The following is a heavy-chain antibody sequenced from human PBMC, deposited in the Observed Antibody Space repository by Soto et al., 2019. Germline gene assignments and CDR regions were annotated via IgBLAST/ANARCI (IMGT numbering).Heavy chain of an antibody. CDR1: GFTVSSYA. V-gene: IGHV3-30-3*01. Sequence: QVQLVESGGGVVQPGRSLRLSCAASGFTVSSYAMHWVRQAPGKGLEWVAVISYDGSNKYYADSVKGRFTISRDNSKNTLYLQMNSLRAEDTAVYYGARGGSGWYKDGMDVWGKGTTVTVSS. J-gene: IGHJ6*04. D-gene: IGHD6-19*01. CDR3: ARGGSGWYKDGMDV. CDR2: ISYDGSNK.